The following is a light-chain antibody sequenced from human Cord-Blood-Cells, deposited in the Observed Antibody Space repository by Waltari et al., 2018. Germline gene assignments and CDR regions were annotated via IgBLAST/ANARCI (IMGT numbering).Light chain of an antibody. CDR3: SSYAGSNRV. J-gene: IGLJ2*01. CDR1: SSDVGGSND. V-gene: IGLV2-8*01. CDR2: AVS. Sequence: QSALTPPPSASGSPGQSVTISCTGTSSDVGGSNDVSWYQQHPGKAPKLMIYAVSKRPSGVPDRFSGSKSGNTASLTVSGLQAEDEADYYCSSYAGSNRVFGGGTKLTVL.